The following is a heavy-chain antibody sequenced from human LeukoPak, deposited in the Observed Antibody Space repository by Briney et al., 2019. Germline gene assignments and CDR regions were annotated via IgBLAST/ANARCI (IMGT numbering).Heavy chain of an antibody. CDR3: AIGITFGGVIVPDLDY. J-gene: IGHJ4*02. V-gene: IGHV1-24*01. CDR2: FDPEGGET. CDR1: GYTLTELS. Sequence: PRASVKVSCKVSGYTLTELSMHWVRQAPGKGLEWMGGFDPEGGETIYAQKFQGRVTMTEDTSTDTAYMELSSLRSEDTAVYYCAIGITFGGVIVPDLDYWGQGTLVTVSS. D-gene: IGHD3-16*02.